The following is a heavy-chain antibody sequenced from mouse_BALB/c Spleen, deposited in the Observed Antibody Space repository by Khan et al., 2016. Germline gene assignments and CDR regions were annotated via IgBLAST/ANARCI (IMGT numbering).Heavy chain of an antibody. D-gene: IGHD2-14*01. CDR2: INTETGEP. V-gene: IGHV9-2-1*01. CDR1: GYTFTDYS. J-gene: IGHJ4*01. CDR3: AGRYAARDY. Sequence: QIQLVQSGPELKKPGETVKISCKASGYTFTDYSIHWVKQAPGKGLKWMGWINTETGEPTYAVDFMGRFAFSLETSARTAYLQINNLKNEDTATYFCAGRYAARDYGGQGTSVTVSS.